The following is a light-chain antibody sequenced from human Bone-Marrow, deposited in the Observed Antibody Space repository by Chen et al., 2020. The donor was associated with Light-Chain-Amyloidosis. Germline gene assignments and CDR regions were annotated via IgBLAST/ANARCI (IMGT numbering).Light chain of an antibody. CDR2: DDS. CDR3: QVWDRSSARPV. Sequence: SYVLTQPSSVSVAPGQTATLACGGNNIGSTSVHWYQQPPGQAPLLVVYDDSDRPSGITERLSGSNSGNTATLTISRVEAGDEADYYCQVWDRSSARPVFGGGTKLTVL. V-gene: IGLV3-21*02. J-gene: IGLJ3*02. CDR1: NIGSTS.